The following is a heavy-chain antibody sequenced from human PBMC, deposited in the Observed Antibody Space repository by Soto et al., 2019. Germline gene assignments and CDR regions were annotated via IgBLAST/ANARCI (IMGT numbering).Heavy chain of an antibody. CDR2: ISGSGGST. J-gene: IGHJ5*02. Sequence: EVQLLESGGGLVQPGGSLRLSCAASGFTFSSYAMSWVRQAPGKGLEWVSAISGSGGSTYYADSVKGRFTISRDNSKNTLYLQMNSLRAEDTAVYYCAKVGGEDCSSTSCYGPDWFDTWGQGTLVTVSS. D-gene: IGHD2-2*01. V-gene: IGHV3-23*01. CDR3: AKVGGEDCSSTSCYGPDWFDT. CDR1: GFTFSSYA.